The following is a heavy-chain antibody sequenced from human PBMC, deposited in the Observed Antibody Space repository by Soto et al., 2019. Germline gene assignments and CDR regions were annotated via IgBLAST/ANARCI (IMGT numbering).Heavy chain of an antibody. CDR1: GFSLTTGGVG. CDR3: ALCLTGHGMAV. V-gene: IGHV2-5*01. D-gene: IGHD3-9*01. J-gene: IGHJ6*02. CDR2: LYWNTEK. Sequence: QITLKESGPTLVKPTQTLTLTCTFSGFSLTTGGVGVGWFRQPPGKTLEWLADLYWNTEKNHSPSLTGILIITKVTSREPVFFTLINVDPTDTATYYCALCLTGHGMAVWGQGTTVTVSS.